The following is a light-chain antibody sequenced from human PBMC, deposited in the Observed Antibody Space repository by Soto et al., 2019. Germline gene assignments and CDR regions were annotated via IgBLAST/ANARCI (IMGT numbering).Light chain of an antibody. Sequence: EIVLTQSPATPSLSPGERATLSYRASQSISSHLAWYQQKPGQAPRLLMYDASNRATGIPARFSGSGSGTDFTLTISSLEPEDFAVYYCQQRSNWPLAFGGGTKVEIK. CDR2: DAS. CDR1: QSISSH. J-gene: IGKJ4*01. CDR3: QQRSNWPLA. V-gene: IGKV3-11*01.